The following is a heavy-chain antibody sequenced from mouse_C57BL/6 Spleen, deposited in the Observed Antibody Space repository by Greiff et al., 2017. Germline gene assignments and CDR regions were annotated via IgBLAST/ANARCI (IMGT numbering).Heavy chain of an antibody. D-gene: IGHD1-1*01. J-gene: IGHJ2*01. Sequence: EVQLQQSGPELVKPGASVKISCKASGYSFTDYNMNWVKQSNGKSLEWIGAINPNYGTTSYNQKFKGKATLTVDQSSSTAYMQLNSLTSEDSAVYSSAILIGTVVATDYWGQGTTLTVSA. V-gene: IGHV1-39*01. CDR3: AILIGTVVATDY. CDR2: INPNYGTT. CDR1: GYSFTDYN.